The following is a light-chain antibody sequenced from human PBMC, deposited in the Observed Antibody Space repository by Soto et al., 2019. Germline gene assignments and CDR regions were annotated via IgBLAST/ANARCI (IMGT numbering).Light chain of an antibody. CDR2: EVY. J-gene: IGLJ2*01. CDR3: SSYTSSSTVV. Sequence: QSALTQPASVSGSPGQSITISCTGTSTDVGGYNYVSWYQQHPGKAPKLMIYEVYNRPSGVSHRFSGSKSGNTASLSISGLQAEYEADYYCSSYTSSSTVVFGGGTKLTVL. V-gene: IGLV2-14*01. CDR1: STDVGGYNY.